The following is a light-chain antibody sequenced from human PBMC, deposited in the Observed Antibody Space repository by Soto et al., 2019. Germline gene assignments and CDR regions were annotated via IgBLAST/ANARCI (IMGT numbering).Light chain of an antibody. CDR3: CSYAGTSTYV. J-gene: IGLJ1*01. CDR2: DVT. Sequence: QSALTQPPSVSGSPGQSVTITCSGTSSDVGNYDYISWYLHHPGTAPKVLISDVTRRHSGVPDRFSGSKSGNTASLTISGLQVDDECDYYCCSYAGTSTYVFGTGTKVTVL. V-gene: IGLV2-11*01. CDR1: SSDVGNYDY.